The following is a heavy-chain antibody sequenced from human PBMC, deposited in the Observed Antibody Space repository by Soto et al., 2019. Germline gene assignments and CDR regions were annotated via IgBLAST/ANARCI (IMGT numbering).Heavy chain of an antibody. V-gene: IGHV3-33*01. Sequence: QVQLVESGGGVVQPGRSLRLSCAASGFIFSSHGMHWVRQAPGKGLEWVAVIWNDGSNKYYADSVKGRFTISRDNSRNTLYMQMNSLRAEDTAVYFCVREPNSGSYHDYWGQGTLVTVSS. CDR1: GFIFSSHG. CDR3: VREPNSGSYHDY. J-gene: IGHJ4*02. CDR2: IWNDGSNK. D-gene: IGHD1-26*01.